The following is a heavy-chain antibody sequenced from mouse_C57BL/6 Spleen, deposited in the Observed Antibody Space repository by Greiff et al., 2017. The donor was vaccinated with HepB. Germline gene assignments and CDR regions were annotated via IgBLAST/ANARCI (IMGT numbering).Heavy chain of an antibody. J-gene: IGHJ1*03. CDR1: GYTFTSYW. CDR3: ARHGSSYRYFDV. Sequence: QVQLQQPGTELVKPGASVKLSCKASGYTFTSYWMHWVKQRPGQGLEWIGNINPSNGGTNYNEKFKSKATLTVDNSSSTAYMQLSSLTSEDSAVYYCARHGSSYRYFDVWGTGTTVTVSS. V-gene: IGHV1-53*01. D-gene: IGHD1-1*01. CDR2: INPSNGGT.